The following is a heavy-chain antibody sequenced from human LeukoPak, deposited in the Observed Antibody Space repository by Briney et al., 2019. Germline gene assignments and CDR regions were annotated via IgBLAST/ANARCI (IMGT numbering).Heavy chain of an antibody. D-gene: IGHD3-10*01. Sequence: PGGSLRLSCVASGFTIDRTTMSWVRQAPGKGLEWVANMKEDGSDIYYVDSVRGRFTISRDNAKKSVYLQMNSLRAEDTGVYYCARGGRSYFDFWGQGSLVTASS. CDR1: GFTIDRTT. CDR3: ARGGRSYFDF. CDR2: MKEDGSDI. V-gene: IGHV3-7*01. J-gene: IGHJ4*02.